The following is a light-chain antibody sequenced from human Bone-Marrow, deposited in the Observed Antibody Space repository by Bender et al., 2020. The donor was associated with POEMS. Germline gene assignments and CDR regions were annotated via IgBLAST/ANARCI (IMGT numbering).Light chain of an antibody. CDR1: SNDVGAYDF. J-gene: IGLJ2*01. CDR2: DVT. Sequence: QSALTQPASVSGSPGQSITISCTGTSNDVGAYDFVSWYQHHPGKAPQLMIFDVTNRPSGVSNRFSGSKSGNTASLTISGLQGEDEADYYCSSFAYGSTVVFGGGTKLTVL. CDR3: SSFAYGSTVV. V-gene: IGLV2-14*03.